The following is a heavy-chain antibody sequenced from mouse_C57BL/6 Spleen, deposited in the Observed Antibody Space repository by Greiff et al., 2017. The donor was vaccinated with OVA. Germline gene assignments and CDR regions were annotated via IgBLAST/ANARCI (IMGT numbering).Heavy chain of an antibody. J-gene: IGHJ2*01. CDR1: GYAFSSSW. CDR3: ARRKDPYFDY. V-gene: IGHV1-82*01. Sequence: VQLQQSGPELVKPGASVKISCKASGYAFSSSWMNWVKQRPGKGLEWIGRIYPGDGDTNYNGKFKGKATLTADKSSSTAYMQLSSLTSEDSAVYFCARRKDPYFDYWGQGTTLTVSS. CDR2: IYPGDGDT.